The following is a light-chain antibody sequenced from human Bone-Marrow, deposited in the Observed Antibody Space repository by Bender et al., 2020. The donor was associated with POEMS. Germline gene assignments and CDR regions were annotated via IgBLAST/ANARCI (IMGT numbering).Light chain of an antibody. CDR1: KLVNQY. CDR3: QAWDNTIEV. J-gene: IGLJ2*01. V-gene: IGLV3-1*01. CDR2: QDT. Sequence: SYELTQPPSVSVSPGQTVSITCSGDKLVNQYTYWYQQKPGQSPVMVIYQDTKRPSGIPQRFSGSNSGNTATLTISGTQPMDEADYYCQAWDNTIEVFGGGTKLTVL.